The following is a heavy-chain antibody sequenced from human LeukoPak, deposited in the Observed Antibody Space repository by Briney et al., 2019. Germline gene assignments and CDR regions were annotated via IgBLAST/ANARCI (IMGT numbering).Heavy chain of an antibody. CDR1: GYTLTSYY. CDR3: ARLEQPEDWFDP. CDR2: INPSGGST. Sequence: ASVKVSCKASGYTLTSYYMHWVRQAPGQGLEWMGIINPSGGSTSYAQKFQGRVTMTRDTSTSTVYMELSSLRSEDTAVYYCARLEQPEDWFDPWGQGTLVTVSS. J-gene: IGHJ5*02. V-gene: IGHV1-46*01. D-gene: IGHD3-3*01.